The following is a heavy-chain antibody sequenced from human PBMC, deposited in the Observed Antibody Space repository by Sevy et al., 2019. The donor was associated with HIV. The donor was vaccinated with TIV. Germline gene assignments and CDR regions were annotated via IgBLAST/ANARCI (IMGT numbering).Heavy chain of an antibody. V-gene: IGHV3-7*01. D-gene: IGHD3-3*01. Sequence: GGSLRLSCAASGFTFSDYGMSWVRQTPGRGLEWVATIKQDESEKYYMDSVKGRFAISRDNGKNSVSLQMNGLRVEDTALYYCAREVGGFNWRPYYFDSWGQGTLVTVSS. CDR3: AREVGGFNWRPYYFDS. J-gene: IGHJ4*02. CDR2: IKQDESEK. CDR1: GFTFSDYG.